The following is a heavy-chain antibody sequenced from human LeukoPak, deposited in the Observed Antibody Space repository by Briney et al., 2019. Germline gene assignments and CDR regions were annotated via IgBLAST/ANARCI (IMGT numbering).Heavy chain of an antibody. J-gene: IGHJ4*02. CDR3: ARAVIGCGGDCSYYFDY. CDR1: GYTFTSYD. V-gene: IGHV1-8*01. D-gene: IGHD2-21*02. Sequence: ASVKVSCKASGYTFTSYDINWVRQATGQGLEWMGWMNPNSGNTGYAQKFQGRVTMTRNTSISTAYMELSSLRSEDTAVYYCARAVIGCGGDCSYYFDYWGQGTLVTVSS. CDR2: MNPNSGNT.